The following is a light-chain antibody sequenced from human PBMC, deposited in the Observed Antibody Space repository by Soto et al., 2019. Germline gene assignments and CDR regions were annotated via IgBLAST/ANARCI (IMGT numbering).Light chain of an antibody. V-gene: IGKV3-15*01. J-gene: IGKJ3*01. Sequence: EMVMTQSPVTLSGSPGERVTLSCRASRTISRNLAWYQQKPGQAPRLLIYGASTRATGIPDRFSGSGSGTEFTLTISSLEPEDFAVYYCQQRSTWPFTFGPGTKVDIK. CDR3: QQRSTWPFT. CDR2: GAS. CDR1: RTISRN.